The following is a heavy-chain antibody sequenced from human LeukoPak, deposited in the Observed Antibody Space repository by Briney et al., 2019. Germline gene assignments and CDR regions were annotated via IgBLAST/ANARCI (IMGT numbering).Heavy chain of an antibody. D-gene: IGHD5-24*01. CDR3: ARKRTDGYISYYFDY. V-gene: IGHV1-46*02. CDR2: INPRGGST. CDR1: GYSFNRYW. J-gene: IGHJ4*02. Sequence: PGESLKISCKGSGYSFNRYWIGWVRQAPGQGLEWMGIINPRGGSTTYAQNFQGRVTMTRDTSTSTLYMELSSLTYEDTAVYYCARKRTDGYISYYFDYWGQGTLVTVSS.